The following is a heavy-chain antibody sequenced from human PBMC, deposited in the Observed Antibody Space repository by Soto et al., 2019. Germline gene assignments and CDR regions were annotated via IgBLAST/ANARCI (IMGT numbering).Heavy chain of an antibody. V-gene: IGHV1-3*01. CDR1: GYTFTSYA. CDR3: ARVSGWYYFDY. CDR2: INAGNGNT. D-gene: IGHD6-19*01. J-gene: IGHJ4*02. Sequence: QVQLVQSGAEVKKPGASVKVSCKASGYTFTSYAMHWVRQAPGQRLEWMGWINAGNGNTKYSQKFQGRVTITRDTSASTAYMELSSLRAEDTAVYYCARVSGWYYFDYWGQGTLVTVSS.